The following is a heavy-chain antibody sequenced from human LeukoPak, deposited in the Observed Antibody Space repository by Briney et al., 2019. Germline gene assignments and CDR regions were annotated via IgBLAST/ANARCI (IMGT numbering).Heavy chain of an antibody. J-gene: IGHJ6*03. CDR3: ARIGYGEFYYYMDV. CDR2: IYYSGST. D-gene: IGHD4-17*01. V-gene: IGHV4-39*07. Sequence: SETLSLTCTVSGGSISSSSYYWGWIRQPPGKGLEWIGSIYYSGSTYYNPSLKSRVTISVDTSKNQFSLKLSSVTAADTAVYYCARIGYGEFYYYMDVWGKGTTVTVSS. CDR1: GGSISSSSYY.